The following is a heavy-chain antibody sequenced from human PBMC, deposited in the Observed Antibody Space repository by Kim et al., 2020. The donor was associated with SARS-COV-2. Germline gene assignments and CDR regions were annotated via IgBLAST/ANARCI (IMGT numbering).Heavy chain of an antibody. J-gene: IGHJ3*02. CDR1: GGSISSGGYY. CDR3: ARVTAGSGTADAFDI. D-gene: IGHD3-10*01. V-gene: IGHV4-31*03. CDR2: IYYSGST. Sequence: SETLSLTCTVSGGSISSGGYYWSWIRQHPGKGLEWIGYIYYSGSTYYNPSLKSRVTISVDTSKNQFSLKLSSVTAADTAVYYCARVTAGSGTADAFDIWGQGTLVTVSS.